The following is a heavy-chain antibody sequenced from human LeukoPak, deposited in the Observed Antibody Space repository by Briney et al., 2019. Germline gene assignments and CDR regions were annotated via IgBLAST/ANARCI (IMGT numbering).Heavy chain of an antibody. D-gene: IGHD1-1*01. Sequence: GGSLRLSCAASGFTFSYYSMNWVRQAPGKGLEWVSSISSSSGYIYYADSVKGRFTISRDNSKNTLYLQLNSLRVEDTAIYYCAKGQELDDGVFDSWGQGTLVTVSS. J-gene: IGHJ4*02. V-gene: IGHV3-21*04. CDR2: ISSSSGYI. CDR3: AKGQELDDGVFDS. CDR1: GFTFSYYS.